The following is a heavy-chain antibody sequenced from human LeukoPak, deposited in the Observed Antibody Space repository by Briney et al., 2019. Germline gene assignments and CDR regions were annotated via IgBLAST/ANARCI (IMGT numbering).Heavy chain of an antibody. CDR3: AKEYDRVHDAFDI. CDR1: MNXFSS. J-gene: IGHJ3*02. D-gene: IGHD3-9*01. V-gene: IGHV3-30*18. Sequence: PGGSLRLSCGASMNXFSSVHCVRQAPGKELEWVGVISYDGSKKYYADSVKGRFTISRDNSRNTVYLQMNSLRAEDTAVYYCAKEYDRVHDAFDIWGQGTMVTVSS. CDR2: ISYDGSKK.